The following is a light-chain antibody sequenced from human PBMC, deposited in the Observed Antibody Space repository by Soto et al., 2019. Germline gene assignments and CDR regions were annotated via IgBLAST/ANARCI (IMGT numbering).Light chain of an antibody. CDR2: DAS. V-gene: IGKV1-5*01. CDR3: QQYDSYSRT. Sequence: IQMTHSTSTLSASVGDRITSTCLASQTNRRWLHWYQQKPEKAPKLLIYDASSLESGVPSRFSGSGSGTEFTLTINILQPDDFATYYCQQYDSYSRTFGPGTKVDNK. J-gene: IGKJ3*01. CDR1: QTNRRW.